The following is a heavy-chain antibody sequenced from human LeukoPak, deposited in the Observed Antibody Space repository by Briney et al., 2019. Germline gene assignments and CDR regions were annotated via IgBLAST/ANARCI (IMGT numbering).Heavy chain of an antibody. V-gene: IGHV3-30*18. CDR1: GFTFSSYG. D-gene: IGHD6-13*01. CDR3: AKDRPAAGTYYYYYGMDV. J-gene: IGHJ6*02. Sequence: GGSLRLSCAASGFTFSSYGMHWVRQAPGKGLEWVAVISYDGSNKYYADSVKGRFTISRDNSKNTLYLQMNSLRAEDTAVYYCAKDRPAAGTYYYYYGMDVWGQGTTVTVSS. CDR2: ISYDGSNK.